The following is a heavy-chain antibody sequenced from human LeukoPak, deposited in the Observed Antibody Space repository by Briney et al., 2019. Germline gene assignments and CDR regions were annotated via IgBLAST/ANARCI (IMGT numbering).Heavy chain of an antibody. D-gene: IGHD2-15*01. J-gene: IGHJ4*02. CDR2: ISNNGGYT. CDR3: AKQLGYCSDGSCYFPY. V-gene: IGHV3-23*01. CDR1: GFTFSGSA. Sequence: GGSLRLSCAASGFTFSGSAMSWVRQAPGKGLEWVSAISNNGGYTYYADSVQGRFTISRDNSKSTLCLQMNSLRAEDTAAYYCAKQLGYCSDGSCYFPYWGQGTLVTVSS.